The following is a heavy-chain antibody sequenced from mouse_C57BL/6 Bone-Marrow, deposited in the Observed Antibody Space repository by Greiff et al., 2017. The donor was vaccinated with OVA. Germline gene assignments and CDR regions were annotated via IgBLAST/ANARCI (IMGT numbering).Heavy chain of an antibody. CDR2: INSDGGSP. Sequence: EVQVVESGGGLVQPGESLKLSCESNEYEFPSHDMSWVRKPPEKRLELVAAINSDGGSPYYPDTMERRFIISRDNTKKPLYLQMSSLRSEDTALYYCARHYGNYPYYAMDYWGQGTSVTVSS. J-gene: IGHJ4*01. V-gene: IGHV5-2*01. D-gene: IGHD2-1*01. CDR3: ARHYGNYPYYAMDY. CDR1: EYEFPSHD.